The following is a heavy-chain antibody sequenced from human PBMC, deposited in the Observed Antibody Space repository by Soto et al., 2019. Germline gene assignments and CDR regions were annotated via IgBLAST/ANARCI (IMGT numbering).Heavy chain of an antibody. Sequence: QVQLVQSGAEVKKPGASVKVSCKASGYTFTSHDINWMRQATGQGLEWMGWMNPHSGHTNYAQKFQGRVTMTRDTSISTAYMELTSLRSEDTAVYYCASDMSTTWGQGTPVTVSS. V-gene: IGHV1-8*01. D-gene: IGHD2-2*01. CDR1: GYTFTSHD. CDR3: ASDMSTT. J-gene: IGHJ5*02. CDR2: MNPHSGHT.